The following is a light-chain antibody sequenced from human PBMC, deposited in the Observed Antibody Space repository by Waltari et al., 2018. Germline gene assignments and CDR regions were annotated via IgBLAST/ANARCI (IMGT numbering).Light chain of an antibody. CDR3: VQAIAFPFT. Sequence: DIVMTQTPLSLPITPGEPASISCRSSQSLLHSNGNTYLNWYLQKPGQSPQLLIYRGSNRASRVPDRFSSSGSGTDFTLKISKVEAEDVGVYYCVQAIAFPFTFGPGTKLDIK. J-gene: IGKJ3*01. V-gene: IGKV2-40*01. CDR1: QSLLHSNGNTY. CDR2: RGS.